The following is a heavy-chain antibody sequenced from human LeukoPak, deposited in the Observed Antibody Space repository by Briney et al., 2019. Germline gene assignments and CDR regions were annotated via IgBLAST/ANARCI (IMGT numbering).Heavy chain of an antibody. CDR2: INHSGST. V-gene: IGHV4-34*01. J-gene: IGHJ4*02. Sequence: SETLSLTRAVYGGSFSGYYWSWIRQPPGKGLEWIGKINHSGSTNYNPSLKSRVTISVDTSKNHFSLKLSSVTAADTAVYYCARSGGAYGYWGQGTLVTVSS. D-gene: IGHD5-12*01. CDR1: GGSFSGYY. CDR3: ARSGGAYGY.